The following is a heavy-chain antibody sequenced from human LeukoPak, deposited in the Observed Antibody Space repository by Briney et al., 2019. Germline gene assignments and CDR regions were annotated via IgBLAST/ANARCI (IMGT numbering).Heavy chain of an antibody. D-gene: IGHD3-22*01. Sequence: ASVKVSCKASGYTFTGYYMHSMRQAPGQGLERMGWINPNSGGTNYAQKFQGRVTMTRDTSISTAYMELSRLRSDDTAVYYCARAIHEDYYDSSGSPYFDYWGQGTLVTVSS. CDR1: GYTFTGYY. V-gene: IGHV1-2*02. CDR2: INPNSGGT. J-gene: IGHJ4*02. CDR3: ARAIHEDYYDSSGSPYFDY.